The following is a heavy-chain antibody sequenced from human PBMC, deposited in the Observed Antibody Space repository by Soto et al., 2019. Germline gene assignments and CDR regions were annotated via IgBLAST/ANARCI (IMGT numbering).Heavy chain of an antibody. Sequence: QLQLQESGSGLVRPSQTLSLTCAVSGGSISSGGYSWNWIRQPPGKGLEWIGYIYHSGSTLYNPSLKSRVTISVDKSKNQFSLKRSSVTAADTAVYYCARDQLEGNGFDPGGQGTLVTVSS. CDR3: ARDQLEGNGFDP. D-gene: IGHD1-1*01. V-gene: IGHV4-30-2*01. J-gene: IGHJ5*02. CDR2: IYHSGST. CDR1: GGSISSGGYS.